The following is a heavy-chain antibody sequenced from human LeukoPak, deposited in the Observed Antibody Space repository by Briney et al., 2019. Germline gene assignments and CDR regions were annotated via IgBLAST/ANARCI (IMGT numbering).Heavy chain of an antibody. CDR3: ARKFLTGRLIDY. D-gene: IGHD1-20*01. CDR2: ISYDGSNE. J-gene: IGHJ4*02. V-gene: IGHV3-30*03. CDR1: GFTFSNYG. Sequence: PGRSQRLSCAASGFTFSNYGVHWVRQAPGKGLEWVAVISYDGSNEYYADSVKGRFTISRDTSKNTLYLQMNSLRAEDTALYYCARKFLTGRLIDYWGQGALLGVSS.